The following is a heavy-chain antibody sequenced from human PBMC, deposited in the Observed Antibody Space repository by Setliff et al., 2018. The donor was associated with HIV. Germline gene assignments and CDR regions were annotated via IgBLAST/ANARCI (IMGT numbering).Heavy chain of an antibody. CDR3: ARSNYYGSGTPKGFDY. CDR2: SYDTGST. V-gene: IGHV4-61*10. Sequence: KPSENLSLTCTVSGGSISSGNYYLSWIRQPAGKGLEWIGHSYDTGSTNYNPSLKSRVTISLDKSKNQFSLKLSSVTAADTAVYYCARSNYYGSGTPKGFDYWGQGTLVTVSS. J-gene: IGHJ4*02. D-gene: IGHD3-10*01. CDR1: GGSISSGNYY.